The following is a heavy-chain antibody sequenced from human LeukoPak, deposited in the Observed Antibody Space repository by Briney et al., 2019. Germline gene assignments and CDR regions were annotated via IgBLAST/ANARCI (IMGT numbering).Heavy chain of an antibody. V-gene: IGHV4-34*01. CDR1: GGSFSVYY. J-gene: IGHJ4*02. CDR3: ARYHRGSYYFDY. CDR2: IDHTGST. D-gene: IGHD1-26*01. Sequence: SETLSLTCAVYGGSFSVYYWSWIRQSPGKGLEWIGEIDHTGSTNYNPSLKSRVTVSVDTSKNQFSLKLTSVTAADTAVYYCARYHRGSYYFDYWGQGTLVTVSS.